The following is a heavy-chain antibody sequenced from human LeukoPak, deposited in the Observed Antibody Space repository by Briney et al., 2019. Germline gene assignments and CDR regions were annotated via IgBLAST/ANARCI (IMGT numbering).Heavy chain of an antibody. CDR3: AKDRRLGVVSIAVAGLDY. J-gene: IGHJ4*02. V-gene: IGHV3-9*01. CDR1: GFTFDDYA. CDR2: ISWNSGSI. D-gene: IGHD6-19*01. Sequence: GGSLRLSCAASGFTFDDYAMHWVRQAPGKGLEWVSGISWNSGSIGYADSVKGRFTISRDNAKNSLYLQMNSLRAEDTALYYCAKDRRLGVVSIAVAGLDYWGQGTLVTVSS.